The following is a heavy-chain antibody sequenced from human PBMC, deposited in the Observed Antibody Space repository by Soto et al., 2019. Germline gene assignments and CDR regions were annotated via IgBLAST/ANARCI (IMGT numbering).Heavy chain of an antibody. CDR3: AGELEGTSGYYHYYYGMDG. Sequence: EVQLVESGGGLVQPGGSLRLSCAASGFTFSSYWMSWVRQAPGKGLEWVANIKQDGSEKYYVDSVKGRFTISRDNAKKSLDLEMNSLGAEDKGVYYCAGELEGTSGYYHYYYGMDGWGQGATVNVSS. CDR2: IKQDGSEK. CDR1: GFTFSSYW. J-gene: IGHJ6*02. V-gene: IGHV3-7*01. D-gene: IGHD1-1*01.